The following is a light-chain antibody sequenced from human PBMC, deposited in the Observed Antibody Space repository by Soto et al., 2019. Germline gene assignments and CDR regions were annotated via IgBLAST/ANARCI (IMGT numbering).Light chain of an antibody. CDR1: SSDVGGYNY. CDR3: SSYTCSSTLDDNYV. Sequence: QSALTQPASVSGSPGQSITISCTGTSSDVGGYNYVSWYQQHPGKAPKLLIYDVSNRPSGVSNRFSGSKSGNTASLTISGLQAEDEADYYCSSYTCSSTLDDNYVFGPGTKLTVL. V-gene: IGLV2-14*01. CDR2: DVS. J-gene: IGLJ1*01.